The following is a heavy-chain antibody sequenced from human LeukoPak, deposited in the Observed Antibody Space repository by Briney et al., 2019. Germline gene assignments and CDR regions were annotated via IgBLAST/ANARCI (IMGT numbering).Heavy chain of an antibody. Sequence: SVKVSCKASGGTFSSYAISWVRQAPGQGLEWMGGIIPIFGTANYAQKFQGRVTITADKSTNTAYMELSSLRSEDTAEYYCARDYYYDSSVYYEGDAFDIWGQGTMVTVSS. CDR2: IIPIFGTA. CDR1: GGTFSSYA. J-gene: IGHJ3*02. V-gene: IGHV1-69*06. D-gene: IGHD3-22*01. CDR3: ARDYYYDSSVYYEGDAFDI.